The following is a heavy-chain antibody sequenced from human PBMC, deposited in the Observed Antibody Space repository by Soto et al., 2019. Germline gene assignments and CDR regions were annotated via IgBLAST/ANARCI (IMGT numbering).Heavy chain of an antibody. CDR1: GFTFSSYM. V-gene: IGHV3-21*01. J-gene: IGHJ5*02. CDR3: VRDSLMRTS. Sequence: EVQLVESGGGLVKPGGSLRLSCAGSGFTFSSYMMNWVRQAPGKGLEWVASISSGSSYIYDADALKGRFTISRDDAKSSVYLQINSVRDEDTAVYYCVRDSLMRTSWGQGARVTVSS. CDR2: ISSGSSYI.